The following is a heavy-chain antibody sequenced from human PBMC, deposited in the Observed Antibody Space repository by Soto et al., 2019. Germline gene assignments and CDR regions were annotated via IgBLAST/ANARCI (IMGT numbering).Heavy chain of an antibody. V-gene: IGHV1-69*02. CDR2: IIPILGIA. Sequence: QVQLVQSGAEVKKPGSSVKVSCKASGGTFSSYTISWVRQAPGQGLEWMGRIIPILGIANYAQKFQGRVTITADKSTSTAYMELSSLRSEDTAVYYCAGAGYCSSTSCYDDYWGQGTLVTVSS. J-gene: IGHJ4*02. CDR3: AGAGYCSSTSCYDDY. D-gene: IGHD2-2*03. CDR1: GGTFSSYT.